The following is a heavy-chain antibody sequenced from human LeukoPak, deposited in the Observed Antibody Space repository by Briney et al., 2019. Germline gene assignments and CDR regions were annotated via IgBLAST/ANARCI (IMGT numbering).Heavy chain of an antibody. CDR2: INPNSGGT. CDR3: AVYGSGSDAFDI. V-gene: IGHV1-2*02. D-gene: IGHD3-10*01. J-gene: IGHJ3*02. CDR1: GYTFTGYY. Sequence: ASVKVSCTASGYTFTGYYMHWVRQAPGQGLEWMGWINPNSGGTNYAQKFQGRVTMTRDTSISTAYMELSRLRSDDTAVYYCAVYGSGSDAFDIWGQGTMVTVSS.